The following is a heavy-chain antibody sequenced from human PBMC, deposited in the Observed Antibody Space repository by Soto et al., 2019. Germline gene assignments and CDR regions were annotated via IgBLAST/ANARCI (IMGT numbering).Heavy chain of an antibody. CDR3: AKVTPYYYDSSGYFDY. V-gene: IGHV3-23*01. Sequence: GGSLRLSCAASGFTFSSYAMSWVRQAPGRGLEWVSAISGSGGSTYYADSVKGRFTISRDNSKNTLYLQMNSLRAEDTAVYYCAKVTPYYYDSSGYFDYWGQGTLVTVSS. CDR2: ISGSGGST. J-gene: IGHJ4*02. CDR1: GFTFSSYA. D-gene: IGHD3-22*01.